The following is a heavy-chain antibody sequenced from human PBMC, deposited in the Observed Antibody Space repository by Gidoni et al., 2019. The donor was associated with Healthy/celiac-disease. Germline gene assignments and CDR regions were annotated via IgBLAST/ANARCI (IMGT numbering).Heavy chain of an antibody. CDR3: ARGSISSSTSYPLWY. J-gene: IGHJ4*02. V-gene: IGHV4-38-2*01. CDR2: IYHSGST. CDR1: GYSISRGYY. Sequence: QVQLQESGPGLVKPSETLSLPCAVSGYSISRGYYWGWIRQPPGKGLEWIGSIYHSGSTYYNPSLKSRVTISVDTSKNQFSLKLSSVTAADTAVYYCARGSISSSTSYPLWYWGQGTLVTVSS. D-gene: IGHD2-2*01.